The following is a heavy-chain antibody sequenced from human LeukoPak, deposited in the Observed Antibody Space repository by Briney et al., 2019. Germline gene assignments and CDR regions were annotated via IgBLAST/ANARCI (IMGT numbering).Heavy chain of an antibody. V-gene: IGHV3-33*01. CDR2: IWYDGNNK. CDR1: GFTFSSYG. CDR3: ARGDGYNDAEYLQH. D-gene: IGHD5-24*01. Sequence: GRSLRLSCAASGFTFSSYGMHCVRQAPGKGREWVAVIWYDGNNKYYGDSVKGRFTISRDNSKKTLYLQMNSLRVEDTAVYYCARGDGYNDAEYLQHWGQGTLVTVS. J-gene: IGHJ1*01.